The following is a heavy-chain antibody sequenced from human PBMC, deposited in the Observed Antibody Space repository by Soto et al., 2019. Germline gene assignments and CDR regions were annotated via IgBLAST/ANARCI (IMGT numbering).Heavy chain of an antibody. Sequence: SETLSLTCTVSGGSISSGGYYWSWIRQHPGKGLEWIGYIYYSGSTYYNPSLKSRVTISVDTSKNQFSLKLSSVTAADTAVYYCARDVRSDNRAWFDPWGQGTLVT. CDR1: GGSISSGGYY. J-gene: IGHJ5*02. CDR3: ARDVRSDNRAWFDP. V-gene: IGHV4-31*03. D-gene: IGHD1-20*01. CDR2: IYYSGST.